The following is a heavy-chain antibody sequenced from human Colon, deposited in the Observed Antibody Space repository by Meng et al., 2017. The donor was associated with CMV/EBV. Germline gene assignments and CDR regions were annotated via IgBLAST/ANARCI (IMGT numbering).Heavy chain of an antibody. J-gene: IGHJ4*02. D-gene: IGHD1-26*01. V-gene: IGHV3-23*01. CDR1: GIPFNTFD. CDR3: TKGAWVDY. CDR2: IYGRDGST. Sequence: LRLSCAGSGIPFNTFDMSWVRQAPGKGLEWVSVIYGRDGSTFYADSVRGRFTISKENSDNRLHLQMNSLRVEDTALYYCTKGAWVDYLGQGTLVTVSS.